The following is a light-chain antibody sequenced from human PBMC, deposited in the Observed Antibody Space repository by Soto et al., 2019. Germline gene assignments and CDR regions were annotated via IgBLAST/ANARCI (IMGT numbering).Light chain of an antibody. CDR3: QQRLHWPIT. CDR2: DAS. Sequence: EIVLTQSPATLSLSPGDRVTLSCRASQTVGRYLSWYQHSPGQGPRLLAYDASNRATGIPARFSGSGSETDFTLTISSLEPEDFAVYYCQQRLHWPITFGQGTRLEMK. CDR1: QTVGRY. J-gene: IGKJ5*01. V-gene: IGKV3-11*01.